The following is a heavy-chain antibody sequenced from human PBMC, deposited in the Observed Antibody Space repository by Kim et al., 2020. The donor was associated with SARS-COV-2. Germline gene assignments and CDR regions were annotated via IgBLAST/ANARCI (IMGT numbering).Heavy chain of an antibody. Sequence: SVKVSCKASGGTFSSYAISWVRQAPGQGLEWMGRIIPILGIANYAQKFQGRVTITADKSTSTAYMELSSLRSEDTAVYYCAGWGYFDWLLPRPWDYWGQGTLVTVSS. CDR1: GGTFSSYA. J-gene: IGHJ4*02. V-gene: IGHV1-69*04. CDR3: AGWGYFDWLLPRPWDY. CDR2: IIPILGIA. D-gene: IGHD3-9*01.